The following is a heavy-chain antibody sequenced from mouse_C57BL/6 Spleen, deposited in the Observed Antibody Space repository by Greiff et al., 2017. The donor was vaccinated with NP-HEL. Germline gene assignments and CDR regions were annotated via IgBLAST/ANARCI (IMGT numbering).Heavy chain of an antibody. Sequence: EVQLQQSGAELVKPGASVKLSCTASGFNIKDYYMHWVKQRTEQGLEWIGRIDPEDGETKYDPKFQGKATITADTSSNTAYLHLSSLTSEDTAVYYCARTGDYFDYWGQGTTLTVSS. CDR2: IDPEDGET. J-gene: IGHJ2*01. V-gene: IGHV14-2*01. CDR1: GFNIKDYY. D-gene: IGHD3-1*01. CDR3: ARTGDYFDY.